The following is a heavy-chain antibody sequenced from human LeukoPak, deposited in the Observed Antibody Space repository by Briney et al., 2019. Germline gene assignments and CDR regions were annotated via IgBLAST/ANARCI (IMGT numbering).Heavy chain of an antibody. Sequence: GASVKVSCKASGYTFTGYYMHWVRQAPGQGLEWMGWVNPNSGGTNYAQKFQGRVTMTRDTPISTAYMELSRLRSDDTAVYYCARDYGGNEYYYYYMDVWGKGTTVTVSS. CDR3: ARDYGGNEYYYYYMDV. CDR2: VNPNSGGT. V-gene: IGHV1-2*02. CDR1: GYTFTGYY. J-gene: IGHJ6*03. D-gene: IGHD4-23*01.